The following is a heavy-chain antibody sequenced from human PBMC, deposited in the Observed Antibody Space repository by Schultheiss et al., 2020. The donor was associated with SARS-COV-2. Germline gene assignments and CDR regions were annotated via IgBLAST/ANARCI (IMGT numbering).Heavy chain of an antibody. D-gene: IGHD1-1*01. J-gene: IGHJ4*02. CDR2: ISYDGSNK. CDR1: GFTLSDYT. CDR3: ARDGALEGSDY. V-gene: IGHV3-30*04. Sequence: GGSLRLSCAASGFTLSDYTMHWVRQAPGKGLEWVAVISYDGSNKYYADSVKGRFTISRDNSKNALYLQMNSLRAEDTALYYCARDGALEGSDYWGQGTLVTVSS.